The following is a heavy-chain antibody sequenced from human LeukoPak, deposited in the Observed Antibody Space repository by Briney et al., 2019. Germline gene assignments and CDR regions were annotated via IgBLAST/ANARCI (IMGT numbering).Heavy chain of an antibody. CDR1: GFTFSSYS. D-gene: IGHD6-19*01. CDR3: AGLMAGSFAFDY. Sequence: PGGSLRLSCAASGFTFSSYSMNWVRQAPGKGLEWVSSISSSSSYIYYADSVKGRFTISRDNAKNSLYLQMNSLRAEDTAVYYCAGLMAGSFAFDYWGQGTLVTVSS. V-gene: IGHV3-21*01. CDR2: ISSSSSYI. J-gene: IGHJ4*02.